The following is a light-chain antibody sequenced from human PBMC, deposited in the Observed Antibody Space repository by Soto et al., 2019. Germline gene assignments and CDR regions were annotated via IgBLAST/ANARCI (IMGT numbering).Light chain of an antibody. J-gene: IGKJ1*01. Sequence: DIVMTQSPDSLAVSLGERATINCKSSQSVLSSSNNKNYLAWYQQRPGQPPILLINWASTREYGDPDRFSGRGSGPDFTLSLGRLQAEDGAVYYRQKYYCTPRTFVPGTKVEIK. V-gene: IGKV4-1*01. CDR1: QSVLSSSNNKNY. CDR3: QKYYCTPRT. CDR2: WAS.